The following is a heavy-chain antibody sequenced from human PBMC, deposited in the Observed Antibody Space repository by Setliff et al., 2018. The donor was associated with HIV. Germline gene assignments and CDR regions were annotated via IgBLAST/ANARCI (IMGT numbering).Heavy chain of an antibody. D-gene: IGHD3-10*01. CDR3: TTHRQLDYGSGSYFKGTGYFDY. J-gene: IGHJ4*02. V-gene: IGHV3-21*03. CDR2: ISSSSDYI. Sequence: PGGSLRLSCAASGFTFSSYWMHWVRQAPGKGLEWVSSISSSSDYIYYADSVEGRFIISRDNSKNTLYLQMNTLKTEDTAVYYCTTHRQLDYGSGSYFKGTGYFDYWGQGTLVTVSS. CDR1: GFTFSSYW.